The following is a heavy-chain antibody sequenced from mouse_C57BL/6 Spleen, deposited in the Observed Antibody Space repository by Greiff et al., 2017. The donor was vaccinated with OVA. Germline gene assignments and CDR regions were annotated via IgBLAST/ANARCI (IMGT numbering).Heavy chain of an antibody. D-gene: IGHD3-2*02. CDR1: GFSLTSYG. CDR2: IWSGGST. V-gene: IGHV2-2*01. Sequence: VQLQESGPGLVQPSQSLSITCTVSGFSLTSYGVHWVRQSPGKGLEWLGVIWSGGSTDYNAAFISRLSISKDNSKSQVFFKMNSLQADDTAIYYCARNGNTAQAYYFDYWGQGTTLTVSS. J-gene: IGHJ2*01. CDR3: ARNGNTAQAYYFDY.